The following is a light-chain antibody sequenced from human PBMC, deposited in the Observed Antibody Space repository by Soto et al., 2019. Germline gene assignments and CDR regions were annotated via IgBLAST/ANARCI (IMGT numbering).Light chain of an antibody. CDR1: QSITNY. CDR3: KQSFRSPIT. J-gene: IGKJ5*01. Sequence: DIQMPQSPSSLSASVGARVTITGRASQSITNYLNWYQQKPGKAPKLLIYVAFTLESGVPSRFSGSGSGTEFTLTIRSLQPEDFATYYCKQSFRSPITFGQGTRLEIK. V-gene: IGKV1-39*01. CDR2: VAF.